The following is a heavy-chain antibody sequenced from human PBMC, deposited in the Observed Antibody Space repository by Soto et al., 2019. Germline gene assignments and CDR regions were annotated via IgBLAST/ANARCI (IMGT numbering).Heavy chain of an antibody. CDR1: GFTFSSHG. V-gene: IGHV3-33*01. Sequence: PGGSLRLSCAASGFTFSSHGMHWVRQAPGKGLEWVAVIWYDGSNKYYADSVKGRFTISRDNSKNTLYLQMNSLRAEDTAVYYCARDGATQRGYSYGYGFVDYYGMDVWGRGTTVTVSS. CDR2: IWYDGSNK. D-gene: IGHD5-18*01. J-gene: IGHJ6*02. CDR3: ARDGATQRGYSYGYGFVDYYGMDV.